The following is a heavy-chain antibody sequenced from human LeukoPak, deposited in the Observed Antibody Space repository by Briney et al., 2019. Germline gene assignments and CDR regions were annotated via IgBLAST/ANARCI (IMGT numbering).Heavy chain of an antibody. CDR3: ARERARLQYPSHYYYYYYMDV. CDR1: GGSFSGYY. CDR2: INHSGST. J-gene: IGHJ6*03. D-gene: IGHD4-11*01. Sequence: SETLSLTCAVYGGSFSGYYWSWIRQPPGKGLEWIGEINHSGSTNYNPSLKSRVTISVDTSKNQFSLKLSSVTAADTAVYYCARERARLQYPSHYYYYYYMDVWGKGTTVTVSS. V-gene: IGHV4-34*01.